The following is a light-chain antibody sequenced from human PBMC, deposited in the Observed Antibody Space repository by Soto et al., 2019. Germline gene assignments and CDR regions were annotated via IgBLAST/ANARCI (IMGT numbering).Light chain of an antibody. CDR3: SSYTSSSTGV. CDR1: SSDVGGYNY. J-gene: IGLJ2*01. CDR2: EVS. V-gene: IGLV2-14*01. Sequence: QSALTQPASVSGSPGQSITLSCTGTSSDVGGYNYVSWYQQHPGKAPKLLIYEVSNRPSGVSNRFSGSKSGNTASLTISGLQAEDEADYYCSSYTSSSTGVFGGGTQLTVL.